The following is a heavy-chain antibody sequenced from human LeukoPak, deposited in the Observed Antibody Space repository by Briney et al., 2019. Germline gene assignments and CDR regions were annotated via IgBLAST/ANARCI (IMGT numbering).Heavy chain of an antibody. J-gene: IGHJ4*02. Sequence: PSETLSVTCTVSGGSIRSYYWSWIRQPPGKGLEWIGNIFYSGSTNYNPSLKSRVTMSLDSSKNQFSLKLRSVTAADTAVYYCARHYDSGTYPLDYWGQGTLVTVSS. V-gene: IGHV4-59*01. CDR1: GGSIRSYY. D-gene: IGHD3-10*01. CDR2: IFYSGST. CDR3: ARHYDSGTYPLDY.